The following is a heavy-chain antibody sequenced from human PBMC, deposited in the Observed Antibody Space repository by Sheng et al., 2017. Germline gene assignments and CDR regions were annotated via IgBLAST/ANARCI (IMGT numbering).Heavy chain of an antibody. V-gene: IGHV3-48*03. Sequence: EVQLVESGGGLVQPGGSLRLSCAASGFTFSSYEMNWVRQAPGKGLEWVSYISSSGSTIYYADSVKGRFTISRDNAKNSLYLQMNSLRAEDTAVYYCARDEHPDYYFDYWGQGTLVTV. J-gene: IGHJ4*02. CDR2: ISSSGSTI. CDR1: GFTFSSYE. CDR3: ARDEHPDYYFDY.